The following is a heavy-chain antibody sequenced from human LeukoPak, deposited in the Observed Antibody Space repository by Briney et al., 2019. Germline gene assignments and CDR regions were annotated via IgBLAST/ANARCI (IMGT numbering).Heavy chain of an antibody. Sequence: GGSLRLSCAASGFTFSSYAMSWVRQAPGKGLEWVSGISGSGGNTYYADSVKGRFTISRDNSKNTLYLQMNSLRAEDTAAYYCAIIDFWRYYFDYWGQGTLVTVSS. D-gene: IGHD3-3*01. CDR2: ISGSGGNT. CDR3: AIIDFWRYYFDY. V-gene: IGHV3-23*01. CDR1: GFTFSSYA. J-gene: IGHJ4*02.